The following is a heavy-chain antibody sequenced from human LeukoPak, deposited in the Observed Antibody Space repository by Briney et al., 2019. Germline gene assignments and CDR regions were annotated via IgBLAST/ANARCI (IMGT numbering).Heavy chain of an antibody. CDR1: GFTFSSYA. V-gene: IGHV3-23*01. Sequence: PGGSLRLSCAASGFTFSSYAMSWVRQAPGEGLEWVSGISGSGGSTYYADSVKGRFTISRDNSKNTLYLQMNSLRAEDTAAYYCAKDGYSSGNWFDPWGQGTLVTVSS. J-gene: IGHJ5*02. CDR3: AKDGYSSGNWFDP. D-gene: IGHD6-19*01. CDR2: ISGSGGST.